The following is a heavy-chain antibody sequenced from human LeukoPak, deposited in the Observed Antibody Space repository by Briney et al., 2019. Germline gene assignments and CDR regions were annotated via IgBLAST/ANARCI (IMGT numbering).Heavy chain of an antibody. D-gene: IGHD3-22*01. V-gene: IGHV4-34*01. CDR2: INHSGST. CDR3: ARTDSSGYSLSRDAFDI. Sequence: SETLSLTCAVYGGSFSGYYWSWIRQPPGKGLEWIGEINHSGSTNYNPSLKSRVTISVDTSKNQFSLKLSSVTAADTAVYYCARTDSSGYSLSRDAFDIWGQGTMVTVSS. CDR1: GGSFSGYY. J-gene: IGHJ3*02.